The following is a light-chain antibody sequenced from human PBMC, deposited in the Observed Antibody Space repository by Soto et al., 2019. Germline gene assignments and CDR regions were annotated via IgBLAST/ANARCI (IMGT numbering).Light chain of an antibody. CDR3: RSYTSSKTLV. V-gene: IGLV2-14*01. CDR1: SSDVGAYNY. Sequence: QSALTQPASVSGSPGQSITISCTGTSSDVGAYNYVSWYQQHPGKAPKLIIFEVSDRPSGVANRFSGSKSGNPASLTISGLQAEAEADYYCRSYTSSKTLVFGGGTKVTVL. CDR2: EVS. J-gene: IGLJ2*01.